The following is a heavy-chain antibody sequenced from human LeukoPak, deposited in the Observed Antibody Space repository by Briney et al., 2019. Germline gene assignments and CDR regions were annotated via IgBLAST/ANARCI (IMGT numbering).Heavy chain of an antibody. CDR3: ATRNIFEY. CDR1: GFTFSSYW. Sequence: GGSLRLSCAASGFTFSSYWMHWVRQAPGKGLEWVATIKYDGSEKAYVDSVEGRFTISRDNSKDSLFLQMDSLRAKDTAVYYCATRNIFEYWGQGALVTVSS. J-gene: IGHJ4*02. CDR2: IKYDGSEK. V-gene: IGHV3-7*01.